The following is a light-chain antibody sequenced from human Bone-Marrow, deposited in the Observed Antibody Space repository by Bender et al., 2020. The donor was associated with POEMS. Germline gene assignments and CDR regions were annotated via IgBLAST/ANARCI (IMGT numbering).Light chain of an antibody. CDR1: VFPQQF. Sequence: SYELTQPPSVSVSPGQTARITCSGDVFPQQFGYWYQQRPGQSPILVIYKDTERASGIPERFSGSSAGTTVTLTISGVQAEDEADYYCQSSDTGSSVFVFGPGTRVTVL. CDR3: QSSDTGSSVFV. CDR2: KDT. V-gene: IGLV3-25*03. J-gene: IGLJ1*01.